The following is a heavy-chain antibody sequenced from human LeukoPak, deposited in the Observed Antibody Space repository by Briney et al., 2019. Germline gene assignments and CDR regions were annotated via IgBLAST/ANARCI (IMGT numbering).Heavy chain of an antibody. V-gene: IGHV1-3*01. CDR1: GYTFTSYY. CDR3: ARGGYQLPKGGLDY. J-gene: IGHJ4*02. Sequence: ASVKVSCKASGYTFTSYYMHWVRQAPGQRLEWMGWINAGNGNTKYSQKFQGRVTITRDTSASTAYMELSSLRSEDTAVYYCARGGYQLPKGGLDYWGQGTLVTVSS. CDR2: INAGNGNT. D-gene: IGHD2-2*01.